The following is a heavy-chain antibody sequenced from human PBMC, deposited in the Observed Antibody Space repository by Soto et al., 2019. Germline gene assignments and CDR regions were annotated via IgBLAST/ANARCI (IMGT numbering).Heavy chain of an antibody. D-gene: IGHD2-21*01. Sequence: PGVSLRLSCAASGFTFTNYWMSRVRQAPGTGLEWVANIKQDGSEKYYVDSVKGRFTISRDNAKNSLYLQMNSLRAEDTAVYYCARDLSNLLYHGMDVWGQGTTVTVS. V-gene: IGHV3-7*01. J-gene: IGHJ6*02. CDR2: IKQDGSEK. CDR3: ARDLSNLLYHGMDV. CDR1: GFTFTNYW.